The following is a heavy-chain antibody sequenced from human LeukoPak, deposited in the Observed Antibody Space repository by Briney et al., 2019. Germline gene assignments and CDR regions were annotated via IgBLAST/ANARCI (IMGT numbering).Heavy chain of an antibody. CDR2: IFYTGST. CDR3: ARGSTSSLTVDH. J-gene: IGHJ4*02. Sequence: SETLSLTCTVSGGSISNNYWSWIRPPPGKGLEWIGYIFYTGSTNYNPSLESRVTISSDTSKKQFSLTLSSVTAVDSAVYYCARGSTSSLTVDHWGQGTLVTVSS. D-gene: IGHD2-2*01. V-gene: IGHV4-59*08. CDR1: GGSISNNY.